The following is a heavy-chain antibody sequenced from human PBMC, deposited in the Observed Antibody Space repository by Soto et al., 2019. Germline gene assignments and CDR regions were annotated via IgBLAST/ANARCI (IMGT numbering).Heavy chain of an antibody. D-gene: IGHD3-22*01. J-gene: IGHJ1*01. CDR2: IYSGGST. V-gene: IGHV3-53*01. CDR1: GFTVSINY. CDR3: ARDRVESGYPEYFQH. Sequence: EVPLVESGGGLIQPGGSLRLSCAASGFTVSINYMSWVRQAPGKGLEWVSVIYSGGSTYYADSVKGRFTISRDNSKNTLYLQMNSLRAEDTAVYYCARDRVESGYPEYFQHWGQGTLVTVSS.